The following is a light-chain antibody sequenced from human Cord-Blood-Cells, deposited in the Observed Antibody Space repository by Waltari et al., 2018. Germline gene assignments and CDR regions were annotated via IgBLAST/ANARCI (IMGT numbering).Light chain of an antibody. CDR2: KAS. Sequence: DIQMTQSPSTLSAFVGERVTITSRARQSNSRWFAWYQQKPGKPPKLLIYKASSLESGVPSRFIGSGSGTEFTLTISSLQPDDFATYYCQQYNSYPLTFGQGTKVEIK. V-gene: IGKV1-5*03. CDR3: QQYNSYPLT. J-gene: IGKJ1*01. CDR1: QSNSRW.